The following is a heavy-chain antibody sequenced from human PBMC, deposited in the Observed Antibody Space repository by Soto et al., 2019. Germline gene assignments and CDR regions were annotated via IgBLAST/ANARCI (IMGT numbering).Heavy chain of an antibody. CDR1: GFACTSYG. CDR2: ISNDGSKK. Sequence: GRYPGLCSAASGFACTSYGIHWVGQAPGKGLEWVAHISNDGSKKFYGDSVKGRFTISRDNSENTVYLQMTSLRPDDTAVFYCAFDLAMPTGIW. V-gene: IGHV3-30*03. J-gene: IGHJ3*02. D-gene: IGHD3-9*01. CDR3: AFDLAMPTGI.